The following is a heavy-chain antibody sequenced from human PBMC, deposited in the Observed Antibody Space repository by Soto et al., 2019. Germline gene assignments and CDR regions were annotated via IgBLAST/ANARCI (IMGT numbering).Heavy chain of an antibody. Sequence: LRLSCAASGFIFSQYSMNWARQAPGKGLEWVSSISSTGALMYYADSVKGRFTISRDDAVNSLYLQMNSLRVEDTVVYYCARDRLARGIPVAGRIDYWGQGALVTVSS. V-gene: IGHV3-21*06. CDR1: GFIFSQYS. CDR2: ISSTGALM. J-gene: IGHJ4*02. D-gene: IGHD6-19*01. CDR3: ARDRLARGIPVAGRIDY.